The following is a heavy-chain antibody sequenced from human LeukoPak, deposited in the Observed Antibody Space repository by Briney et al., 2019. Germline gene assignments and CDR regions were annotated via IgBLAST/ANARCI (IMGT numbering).Heavy chain of an antibody. D-gene: IGHD6-19*01. V-gene: IGHV1-18*01. CDR3: AGETGSGWMTHFDY. CDR1: GYTFTSYG. CDR2: ISAYNGNT. Sequence: ASVKVSCKASGYTFTSYGISWVRQAPGQGLEWMGWISAYNGNTNYAQKLQGRVTMTRDTSTSTVYMELSSLRSEDTAVYYCAGETGSGWMTHFDYWGQGTLVTVSS. J-gene: IGHJ4*02.